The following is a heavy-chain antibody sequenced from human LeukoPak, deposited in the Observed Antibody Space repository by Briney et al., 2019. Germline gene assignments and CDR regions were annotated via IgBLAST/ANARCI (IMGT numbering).Heavy chain of an antibody. CDR1: GFTFSSYW. J-gene: IGHJ4*02. Sequence: GGSLRISCGASGFTFSSYWMHWVRPAPGVGLVWVSRINSDGSSTSFADSVKGRFTISRDNARNTLYLQMSSLRAEDTAVYYCARDNYDSSGYYYNSDSWGQGTLVTVSS. D-gene: IGHD3-22*01. CDR2: INSDGSST. CDR3: ARDNYDSSGYYYNSDS. V-gene: IGHV3-74*01.